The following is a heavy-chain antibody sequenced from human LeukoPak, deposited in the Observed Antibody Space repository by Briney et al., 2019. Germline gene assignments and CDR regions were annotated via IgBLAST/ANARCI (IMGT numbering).Heavy chain of an antibody. Sequence: SETLSLTCAVSGDFVTSSNWWGWVRQPPGKGLEWIGEIYHSGSTHFNPSLKSRVTMSVDKSNNHFSLKLSSVTAADTAVYYCVRPFYYYMDVWGKGTTVTVSS. V-gene: IGHV4-4*02. CDR3: VRPFYYYMDV. J-gene: IGHJ6*03. CDR2: IYHSGST. CDR1: GDFVTSSNW.